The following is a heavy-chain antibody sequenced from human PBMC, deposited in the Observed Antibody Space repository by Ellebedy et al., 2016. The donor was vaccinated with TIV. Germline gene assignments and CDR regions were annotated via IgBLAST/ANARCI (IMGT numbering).Heavy chain of an antibody. V-gene: IGHV1-69*04. CDR3: ATDSRYSYGYRFNF. CDR2: INPIIGLP. Sequence: ASVKVSCKASGGTFSIYALNWVRQAPGEGLEWMGRINPIIGLPNYAQKFQGRVTITADKSTSTAYMEVSSLRSEDTAVYYCATDSRYSYGYRFNFWGQGTLVTVSS. J-gene: IGHJ4*02. D-gene: IGHD5-18*01. CDR1: GGTFSIYA.